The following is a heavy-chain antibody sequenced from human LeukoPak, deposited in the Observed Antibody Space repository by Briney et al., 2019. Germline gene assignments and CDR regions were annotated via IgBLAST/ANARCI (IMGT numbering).Heavy chain of an antibody. Sequence: PGGSLRLSCAASGFTFSSYEMNWVRQAPGKGLEWVSYISSSGSTIYYADSVKGRFTISRDNAKNSLYLQMNSLRAEDTAVYYCASDGGVVTTGYYFDYWGQGTLATVSS. CDR3: ASDGGVVTTGYYFDY. V-gene: IGHV3-48*03. D-gene: IGHD3-3*01. CDR2: ISSSGSTI. CDR1: GFTFSSYE. J-gene: IGHJ4*02.